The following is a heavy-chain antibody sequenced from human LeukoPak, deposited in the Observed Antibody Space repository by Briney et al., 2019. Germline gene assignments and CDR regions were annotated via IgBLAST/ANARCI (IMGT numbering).Heavy chain of an antibody. CDR1: GGTFSSYA. CDR3: AREEDIVVVPAARLSSYFDY. J-gene: IGHJ4*02. Sequence: ASVKVSCKASGGTFSSYAISWVRQAPGQGLEWMGGIIPIFGTANYAQKFQGRVTITADKSTSTAYMELSSLRSEDTAVYYCAREEDIVVVPAARLSSYFDYWGQGTLVTVSS. CDR2: IIPIFGTA. V-gene: IGHV1-69*06. D-gene: IGHD2-2*01.